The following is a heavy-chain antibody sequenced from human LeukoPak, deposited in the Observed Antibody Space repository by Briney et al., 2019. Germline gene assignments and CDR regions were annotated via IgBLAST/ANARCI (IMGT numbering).Heavy chain of an antibody. J-gene: IGHJ4*02. D-gene: IGHD5-18*01. V-gene: IGHV3-21*04. CDR1: EFTFNYYS. CDR3: AKEQLWLTPGDY. Sequence: GGSLRLSCAASEFTFNYYSMNWVRQAPGKGLEWVSSISSLSNYIYYADSVKGRFTISRDNSKNTLYLQMNSLRAEDTAVYYCAKEQLWLTPGDYWGQGTLVTVSS. CDR2: ISSLSNYI.